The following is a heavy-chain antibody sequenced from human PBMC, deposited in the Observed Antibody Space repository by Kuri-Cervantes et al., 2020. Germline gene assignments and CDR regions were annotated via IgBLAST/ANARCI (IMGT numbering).Heavy chain of an antibody. CDR3: ARDGQWLVRRYNFYMDV. Sequence: SETLSLTCTVSGGSIGSHYWSWIRQSPGKGLEWIAYIYSSGSANYNPSLKSRVTISIDTSKNQFSLKLSSVTAADTAVYYCARDGQWLVRRYNFYMDVWGKGTTVTVSS. J-gene: IGHJ6*03. V-gene: IGHV4-59*11. CDR2: IYSSGSA. CDR1: GGSIGSHY. D-gene: IGHD6-19*01.